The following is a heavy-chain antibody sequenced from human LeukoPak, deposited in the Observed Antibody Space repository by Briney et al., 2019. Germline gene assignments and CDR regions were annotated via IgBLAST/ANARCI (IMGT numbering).Heavy chain of an antibody. CDR3: ARARTLPSYFDY. V-gene: IGHV4-59*02. Sequence: SETLSLTCSVSGDSVSTSHWSWIRQPPGKGLEWVGYIHHSGNTNYNPSLKSRVTISVDTSKNQFSLKLISVTAADTAVYYCARARTLPSYFDYWGQGTLVTVSS. CDR1: GDSVSTSH. D-gene: IGHD1-14*01. J-gene: IGHJ4*02. CDR2: IHHSGNT.